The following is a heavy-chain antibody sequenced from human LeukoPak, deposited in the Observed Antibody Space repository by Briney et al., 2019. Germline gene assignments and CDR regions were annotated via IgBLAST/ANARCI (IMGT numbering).Heavy chain of an antibody. J-gene: IGHJ4*02. Sequence: GGSLRLSCAASGFTFSSYRMNWVRQAPGKGLEWVSSISSSSSYIYYADSVKGRFTISRDNAKNSLYLQMNSLRAEDTAVYYCARGGTYSNQIDYWGQGTLVTVSS. CDR2: ISSSSSYI. V-gene: IGHV3-21*01. CDR3: ARGGTYSNQIDY. D-gene: IGHD4-11*01. CDR1: GFTFSSYR.